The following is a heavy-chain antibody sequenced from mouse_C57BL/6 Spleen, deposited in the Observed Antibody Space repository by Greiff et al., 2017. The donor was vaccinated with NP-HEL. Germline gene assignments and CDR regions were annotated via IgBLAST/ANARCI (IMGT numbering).Heavy chain of an antibody. V-gene: IGHV1-15*01. D-gene: IGHD4-1*01. CDR2: IDPETGGT. J-gene: IGHJ2*01. Sequence: LVESGAELVRPGASVTLSCKASGYTFTDYEMHWVKQTPVHGLEWIGAIDPETGGTAYNQKFKGKAILTADKSSSTAYMELRSLTSEDSAVYYCTRWESPDYWGQGTTLTVSS. CDR3: TRWESPDY. CDR1: GYTFTDYE.